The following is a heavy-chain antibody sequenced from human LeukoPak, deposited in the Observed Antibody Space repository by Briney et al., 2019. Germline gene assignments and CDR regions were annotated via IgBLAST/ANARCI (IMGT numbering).Heavy chain of an antibody. CDR1: GGSISSYY. CDR2: INHSGST. Sequence: PSETLSLTCTVSGGSISSYYWSWIRQPPGKGLEWIGEINHSGSTNYNPSLKSRVTISVDTSKNQFSLKLSSVTAADTAVYYCARERLVRFLEWSQRRYNWFDPWGQGTLVTVSS. D-gene: IGHD3-3*01. V-gene: IGHV4-34*01. CDR3: ARERLVRFLEWSQRRYNWFDP. J-gene: IGHJ5*02.